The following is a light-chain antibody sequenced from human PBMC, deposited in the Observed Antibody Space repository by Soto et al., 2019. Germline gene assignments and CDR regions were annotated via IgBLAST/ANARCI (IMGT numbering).Light chain of an antibody. Sequence: QSVLTQPPSASETPGQRVTISCSGSSSNIGSNTVNWYQHLPGTAPKLLIYSNYQRPSGVPDRFSASKSGTSASLAISGLQSEDETNYYCATWDDSLNAYVFGTGTKVTVL. V-gene: IGLV1-44*01. CDR3: ATWDDSLNAYV. J-gene: IGLJ1*01. CDR1: SSNIGSNT. CDR2: SNY.